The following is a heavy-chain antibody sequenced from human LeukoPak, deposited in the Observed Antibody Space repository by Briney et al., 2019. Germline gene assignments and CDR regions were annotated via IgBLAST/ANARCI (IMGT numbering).Heavy chain of an antibody. Sequence: HPGRSLRLSCAASGFTFSSYAMHWVRQAPGKGLEWVAVISYDGSNKYYADSVKGRFTISRDNAKNSLYLQMNSLRAEDTAVYYCARGQINVCYFDYWGQGTLVTVSS. D-gene: IGHD3-10*02. J-gene: IGHJ4*02. CDR1: GFTFSSYA. CDR3: ARGQINVCYFDY. V-gene: IGHV3-30-3*01. CDR2: ISYDGSNK.